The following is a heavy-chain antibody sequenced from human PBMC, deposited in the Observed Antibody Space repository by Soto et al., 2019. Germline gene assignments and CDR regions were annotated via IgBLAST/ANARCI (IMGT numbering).Heavy chain of an antibody. Sequence: QVQLQESGPGLVKPSQTLSLTCTVSGGSISSANYYWSWIRQPPGKGLEWIGEINHSGSTNYNPSLKSRVTISVDTSKNQFSLKLSSVTAADTAVYYCARGTPGYSSGWYYGYWGQGTLVTVSS. CDR1: GGSISSANYY. CDR2: INHSGST. J-gene: IGHJ4*02. V-gene: IGHV4-30-4*08. CDR3: ARGTPGYSSGWYYGY. D-gene: IGHD6-19*01.